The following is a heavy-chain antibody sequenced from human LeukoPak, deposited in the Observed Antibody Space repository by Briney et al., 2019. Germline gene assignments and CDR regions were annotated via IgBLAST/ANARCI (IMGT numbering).Heavy chain of an antibody. D-gene: IGHD5-12*01. Sequence: GGSLRLSCAASGFTFSSYGMHWVRQAPDKGLEWVAVISYDGSNKYYADSVKGRFTISRDNSKNTLYLQMNSLRAEDTAVYYCARHGRGYSGYVQGYYFDYWGQGTLVTVSS. CDR2: ISYDGSNK. V-gene: IGHV3-30*03. J-gene: IGHJ4*02. CDR1: GFTFSSYG. CDR3: ARHGRGYSGYVQGYYFDY.